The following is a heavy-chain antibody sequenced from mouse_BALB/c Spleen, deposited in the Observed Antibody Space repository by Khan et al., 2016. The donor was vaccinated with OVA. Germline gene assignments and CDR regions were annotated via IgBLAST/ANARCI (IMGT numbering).Heavy chain of an antibody. CDR3: ARRNYFGYTFAY. D-gene: IGHD1-2*01. V-gene: IGHV1-77*01. Sequence: QVQLQQSGAELVRPGASVKLSCKASGFTFTDYDINWVKQRTGQGLEWIGYISPGSGDTYYNEKFKGMPTLTADKSSNTAYMQISSLTSEASAVYCCARRNYFGYTFAYWGQGTLVTVSA. CDR2: ISPGSGDT. J-gene: IGHJ3*01. CDR1: GFTFTDYD.